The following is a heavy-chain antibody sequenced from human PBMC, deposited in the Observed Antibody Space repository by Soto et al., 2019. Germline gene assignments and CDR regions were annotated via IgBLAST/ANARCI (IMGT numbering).Heavy chain of an antibody. CDR1: GFTFSSYS. V-gene: IGHV3-48*02. CDR2: ISSSGTTI. Sequence: GGSLRLSCAASGFTFSSYSMNWVRQAPGKGLEWVSYISSSGTTIYYADSVKGRFTISRDNAKNSLYLQMNSLRDEDTAVYYCARDGSSNRDGYNDFDYWGQGTQVTVSS. D-gene: IGHD5-12*01. CDR3: ARDGSSNRDGYNDFDY. J-gene: IGHJ4*02.